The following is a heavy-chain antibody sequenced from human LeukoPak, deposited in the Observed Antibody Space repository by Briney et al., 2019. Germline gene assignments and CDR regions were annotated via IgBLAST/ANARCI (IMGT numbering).Heavy chain of an antibody. CDR3: AKDLQEGSSGWHYRYFDY. J-gene: IGHJ4*02. Sequence: GGTLRLSCAASGFXFSNYAINWVRQAPGKGLEWVSSISGSGGSTYYAASVKGRFTISRDNSTLTLYLQMNSLRAEDTAVYYCAKDLQEGSSGWHYRYFDYWGQGTLVTVSS. D-gene: IGHD6-19*01. CDR1: GFXFSNYA. V-gene: IGHV3-23*01. CDR2: ISGSGGST.